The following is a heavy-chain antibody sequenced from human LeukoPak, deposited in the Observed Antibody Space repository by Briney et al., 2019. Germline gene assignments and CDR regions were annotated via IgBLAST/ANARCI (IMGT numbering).Heavy chain of an antibody. V-gene: IGHV4-39*01. CDR3: ASHPYLHYYGSGAGGYFDY. Sequence: PSETLSLTCTVSGGSISSSSYYWAWIRQPPGKGLEWIGSIYYSRSTYYNPSLKSPVTISVDTSKTQFSLKLSSVTAADTAVYYCASHPYLHYYGSGAGGYFDYWGQGTLVTVSS. CDR2: IYYSRST. D-gene: IGHD3-10*01. J-gene: IGHJ4*02. CDR1: GGSISSSSYY.